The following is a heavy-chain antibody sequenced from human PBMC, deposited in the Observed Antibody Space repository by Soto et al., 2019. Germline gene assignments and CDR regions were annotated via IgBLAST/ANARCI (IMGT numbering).Heavy chain of an antibody. J-gene: IGHJ6*02. D-gene: IGHD3-22*01. CDR3: ATVAPPDSDYYYSGMDV. CDR1: GYMFV. Sequence: AQLVQSAAEVKKPGASVRVSCKAYGYMFVSWVRQAPGQGLESMGWISAYTGSTNYAQKFHDRVTMAIDTSTGTASMELTSLTSDDTAVYYCATVAPPDSDYYYSGMDVWGQGTTVTVSS. V-gene: IGHV1-18*01. CDR2: ISAYTGST.